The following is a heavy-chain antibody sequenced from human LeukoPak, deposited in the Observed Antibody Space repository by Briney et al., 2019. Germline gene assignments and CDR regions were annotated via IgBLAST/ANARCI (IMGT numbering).Heavy chain of an antibody. CDR2: IYYSGST. CDR1: GGSISSSSHY. J-gene: IGHJ3*02. Sequence: SETLSLTCTVSGGSISSSSHYWGWIRQPPGTGLEWLGSIYYSGSTYYNPSLKSRVTISVDTSKNQFSLKLSSVTAADTAVYYCARRPITMIVVAAPLGAFDIWGQGTMVTVSS. V-gene: IGHV4-39*01. D-gene: IGHD3-22*01. CDR3: ARRPITMIVVAAPLGAFDI.